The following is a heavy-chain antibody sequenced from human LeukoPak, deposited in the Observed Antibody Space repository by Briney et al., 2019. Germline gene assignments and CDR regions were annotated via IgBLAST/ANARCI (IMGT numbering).Heavy chain of an antibody. CDR3: AKSFGYSRSWFDY. V-gene: IGHV3-23*01. Sequence: GGSLRLSCAASGFTFSSYEMNWARQAPGKGLEWVSGISGNGGGTYYADSVKGRFTISRDNSKNTLYLQMNSLRAEDTAVYYCAKSFGYSRSWFDYWGQGTLVTVSS. J-gene: IGHJ4*02. D-gene: IGHD6-13*01. CDR2: ISGNGGGT. CDR1: GFTFSSYE.